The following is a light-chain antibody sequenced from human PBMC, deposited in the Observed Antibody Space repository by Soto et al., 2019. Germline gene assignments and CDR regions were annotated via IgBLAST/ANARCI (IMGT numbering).Light chain of an antibody. J-gene: IGKJ1*01. Sequence: DIQLTQSPSTLSASLGDRVTITCRAGQNINSWLAWYQQKPGKAPKLLIYKASTLKSGVPSRFSGGGSRTEFTLTISSLQPDDFATYYYQHYNSYSEAFGQGTKVDIK. CDR3: QHYNSYSEA. CDR1: QNINSW. CDR2: KAS. V-gene: IGKV1-5*03.